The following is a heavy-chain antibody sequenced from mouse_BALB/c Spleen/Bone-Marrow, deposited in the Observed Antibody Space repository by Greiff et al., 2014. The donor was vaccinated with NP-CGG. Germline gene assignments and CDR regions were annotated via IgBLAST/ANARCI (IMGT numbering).Heavy chain of an antibody. CDR2: INPYNGGT. V-gene: IGHV1-18*01. Sequence: VHVKQSGPELVKPGASMKISCKASGYSFTGYTMNWVKQSHGKNLEWIGLINPYNGGTSYNQKFKGKATLTVDKSSSTAYMELLSLTSEDSAVYYCARDYYGSSYGFAYWGQGTLATVSA. J-gene: IGHJ3*01. CDR1: GYSFTGYT. D-gene: IGHD1-1*01. CDR3: ARDYYGSSYGFAY.